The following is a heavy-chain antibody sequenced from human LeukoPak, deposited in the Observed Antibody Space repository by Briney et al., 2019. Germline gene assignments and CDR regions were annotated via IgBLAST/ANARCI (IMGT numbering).Heavy chain of an antibody. Sequence: PGGSLRLSCAASGFTFSSYAMSWVRQAPGKGLEWVSAISGSGGSTYYADSVKGRFTISRDNSKNTLYLQMNSLRAEDTAVYYCAKVGVVVVPAAPTGSDYWGQGTLVTVSS. CDR2: ISGSGGST. CDR3: AKVGVVVVPAAPTGSDY. D-gene: IGHD2-2*01. J-gene: IGHJ4*02. CDR1: GFTFSSYA. V-gene: IGHV3-23*01.